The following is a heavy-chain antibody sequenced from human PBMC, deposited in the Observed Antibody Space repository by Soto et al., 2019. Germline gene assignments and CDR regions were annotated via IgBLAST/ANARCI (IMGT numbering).Heavy chain of an antibody. D-gene: IGHD3-10*01. V-gene: IGHV4-39*01. CDR1: GGSISSSSYY. J-gene: IGHJ4*02. Sequence: QLQLQESGPGLVKPSETLSLTCTVSGGSISSSSYYWGWIRQPPGKGLEWIGSIYYSGSTYYNPSLKSRVTISVDTSKNQFSLKLSSVTAADTAVYYCARHKGRGVIIMPFDYWGQGTLVTVSS. CDR3: ARHKGRGVIIMPFDY. CDR2: IYYSGST.